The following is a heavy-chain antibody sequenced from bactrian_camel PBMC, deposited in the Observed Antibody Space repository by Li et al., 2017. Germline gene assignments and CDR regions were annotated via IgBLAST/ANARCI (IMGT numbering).Heavy chain of an antibody. CDR3: AAGTRIIVGDYCDGITN. J-gene: IGHJ4*01. CDR1: GYTYSSYC. CDR2: IDTDGST. V-gene: IGHV3S1*01. D-gene: IGHD4*01. Sequence: HVQLVESGGGSVQAGGSLRLSCAASGYTYSSYCMGWFRQAPGKEREGVAAIDTDGSTSYADSVKGRFTISQNNAKTTTWLQMNSLTPDDTAMYYCAAGTRIIVGDYCDGITNWGQGTQVTVS.